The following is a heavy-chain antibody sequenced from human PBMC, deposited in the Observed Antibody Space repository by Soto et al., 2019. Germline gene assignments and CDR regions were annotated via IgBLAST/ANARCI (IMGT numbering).Heavy chain of an antibody. J-gene: IGHJ4*02. Sequence: GGSLRLSCAATGFTFSSYAMSWVRQAPGKGLEWVSVISGSGGGTYYADSVKGRFTISRDKSKNTLYLQMNSLRVEDTAVFYCAKTAAAHPCHYHDSWGQGTLVTVSS. D-gene: IGHD6-13*01. V-gene: IGHV3-23*01. CDR2: ISGSGGGT. CDR3: AKTAAAHPCHYHDS. CDR1: GFTFSSYA.